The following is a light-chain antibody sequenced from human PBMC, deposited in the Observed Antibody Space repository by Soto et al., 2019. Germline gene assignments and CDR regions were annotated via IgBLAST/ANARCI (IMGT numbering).Light chain of an antibody. V-gene: IGKV3-20*01. J-gene: IGKJ5*01. CDR1: QSVSNNY. Sequence: EIVLTQSPGTLSLSQGERATLSCRASQSVSNNYLAWYQQKPGQAPRRLIYGASSRATGIPDRFSGSGSGTDFTLTISRLEPEDFAVYYCQQYSTSPTFGEGTRLEIK. CDR3: QQYSTSPT. CDR2: GAS.